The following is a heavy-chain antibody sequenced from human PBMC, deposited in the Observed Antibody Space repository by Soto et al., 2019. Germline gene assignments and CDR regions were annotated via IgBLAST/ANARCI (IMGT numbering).Heavy chain of an antibody. CDR2: IRSKAYGGTT. D-gene: IGHD6-13*01. CDR3: TRGTIAAAGPLFDY. CDR1: GFTFGDYA. V-gene: IGHV3-49*03. J-gene: IGHJ4*02. Sequence: GGSLRLSCTASGFTFGDYAMSWFRQAPGKGLEWVGFIRSKAYGGTTEYAASVKGRFTISRDDSKSIAYLQMNSLKTEDTAVYYCTRGTIAAAGPLFDYWGQGTLVTVSS.